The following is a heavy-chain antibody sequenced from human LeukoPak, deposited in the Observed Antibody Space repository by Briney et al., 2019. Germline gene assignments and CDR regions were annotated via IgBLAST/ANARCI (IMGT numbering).Heavy chain of an antibody. CDR2: INSDGSSS. CDR1: GFTLSTYW. D-gene: IGHD2-2*01. V-gene: IGHV3-74*01. J-gene: IGHJ4*02. CDR3: ARADCSSSSCYELDY. Sequence: PGGSLRLSCAASGFTLSTYWMHWLRQSPGEGLVWVSRINSDGSSSAYADSVKGRFTISRDNAKNSLYLQMNSLRAEDTAVYYCARADCSSSSCYELDYWGQGTLVTVSS.